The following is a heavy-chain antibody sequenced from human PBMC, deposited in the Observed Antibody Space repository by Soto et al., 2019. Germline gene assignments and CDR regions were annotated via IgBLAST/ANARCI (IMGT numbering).Heavy chain of an antibody. V-gene: IGHV4-38-2*01. Sequence: SETLSLTWAVSGYSIGGGYYWGWIRQTPGKGLEWIGSIYHSGSTYYNPSLKSRVTISVDTSKNQFSLKLSSVTAADTAVYYCARGYYYGSGSYPYYYSGMDVWGQGTTVPGSS. CDR1: GYSIGGGYY. J-gene: IGHJ6*02. CDR2: IYHSGST. CDR3: ARGYYYGSGSYPYYYSGMDV. D-gene: IGHD3-10*01.